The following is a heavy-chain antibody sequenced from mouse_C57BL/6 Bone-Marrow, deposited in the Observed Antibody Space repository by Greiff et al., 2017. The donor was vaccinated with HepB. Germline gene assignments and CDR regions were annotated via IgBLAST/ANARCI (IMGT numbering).Heavy chain of an antibody. CDR2: IHPNSGST. J-gene: IGHJ4*01. V-gene: IGHV1-64*01. CDR1: GYTFTSYW. CDR3: ARRRSIYYVYDAMDY. Sequence: QVQLQQPGAELVKPGASVKLSCKASGYTFTSYWMHWVKQRPGQGLEWIGMIHPNSGSTNYNEKFKSKATLTVDKSSSTAYMQLSSLTSEDSAVYYCARRRSIYYVYDAMDYWGQGTSVTVSS. D-gene: IGHD2-1*01.